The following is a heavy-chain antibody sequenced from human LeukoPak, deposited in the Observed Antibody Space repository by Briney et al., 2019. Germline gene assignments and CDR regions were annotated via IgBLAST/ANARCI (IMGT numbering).Heavy chain of an antibody. V-gene: IGHV4-39*07. CDR2: IYYSGST. Sequence: SETLSLTCTVSGGSISSSYSYWGWIRQPPGKGLQRNGSIYYSGSTDYNPTLKSRVTISVDTSKKQLSLKLRSVTAADTAVYYCAREIAASGHEGYFDYWGQGSLVTVCS. CDR3: AREIAASGHEGYFDY. D-gene: IGHD6-13*01. J-gene: IGHJ4*02. CDR1: GGSISSSYSY.